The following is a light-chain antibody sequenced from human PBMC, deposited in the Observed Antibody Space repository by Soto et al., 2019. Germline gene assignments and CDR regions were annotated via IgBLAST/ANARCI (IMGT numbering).Light chain of an antibody. J-gene: IGKJ3*01. CDR3: QQYVTSPFT. V-gene: IGKV3-20*01. CDR1: QSVNSSY. CDR2: DAS. Sequence: EIVLTQSPGTLSLSPGERATLSCRASQSVNSSYLAWYQQKPGQAPRLLIYDASNRATGIPDRFSGSGSGTDFTLTISRLEPEDFAVYYCQQYVTSPFTFGPGTKVDIK.